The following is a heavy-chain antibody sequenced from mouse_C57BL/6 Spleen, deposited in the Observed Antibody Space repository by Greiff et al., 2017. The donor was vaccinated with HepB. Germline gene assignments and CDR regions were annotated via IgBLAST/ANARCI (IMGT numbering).Heavy chain of an antibody. Sequence: VQGVESGPELVKPGASVKISCKASGYAFSSSWMNWVKQRPGKGLEWIGRIYPGDGDTNYNGKFKGKATLTADKSSSTAYMQLSSLTSEDSAVYFCASPYYYGLYAMDYWGQGTSVTVSS. CDR2: IYPGDGDT. J-gene: IGHJ4*01. D-gene: IGHD1-1*01. CDR1: GYAFSSSW. CDR3: ASPYYYGLYAMDY. V-gene: IGHV1-82*01.